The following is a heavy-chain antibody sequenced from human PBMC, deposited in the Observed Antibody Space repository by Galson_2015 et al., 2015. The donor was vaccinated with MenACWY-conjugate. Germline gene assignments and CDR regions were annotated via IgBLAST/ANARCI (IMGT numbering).Heavy chain of an antibody. D-gene: IGHD3-16*01. J-gene: IGHJ4*02. CDR3: AKDGGKARAKGVDY. CDR2: ISGSGGST. Sequence: SLRLSCAASGLTLSSYAMSWVRQAPGKGLEWVSAISGSGGSTYYADSVKGRFTISRDNSKNTLYLQMNRLRAEDAAVYYCAKDGGKARAKGVDYWGQGTLVPVSS. V-gene: IGHV3-23*01. CDR1: GLTLSSYA.